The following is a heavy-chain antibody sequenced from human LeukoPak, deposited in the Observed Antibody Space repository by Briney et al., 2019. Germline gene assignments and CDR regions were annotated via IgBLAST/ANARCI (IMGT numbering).Heavy chain of an antibody. J-gene: IGHJ4*02. CDR3: TTRRQDGW. Sequence: GGSLRLSCVGSGFTFSDAWMSWVRQAPGKGLEWVGRIKSKSDGGTIDYAAPVKGRFTISRDESRNTLYLQMNSLKTEDTAVYYCTTRRQDGWWGQGTLVTVS. CDR1: GFTFSDAW. D-gene: IGHD2-15*01. CDR2: IKSKSDGGTI. V-gene: IGHV3-15*01.